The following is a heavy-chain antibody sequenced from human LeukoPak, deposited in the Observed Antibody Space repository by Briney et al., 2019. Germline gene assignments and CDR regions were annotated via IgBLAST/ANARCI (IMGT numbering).Heavy chain of an antibody. CDR2: INHSGST. CDR1: GGSFSGYY. D-gene: IGHD1-26*01. J-gene: IGHJ6*02. CDR3: ARWELPPSYYYGMDV. Sequence: PSETLSLTCAVYGGSFSGYYWSWIRQPPGKGLEWIGEINHSGSTNYNPSLKSRVTISVDTSKNQFSLKLSSVTAADTAVYYCARWELPPSYYYGMDVWGQGTTVTVSS. V-gene: IGHV4-34*01.